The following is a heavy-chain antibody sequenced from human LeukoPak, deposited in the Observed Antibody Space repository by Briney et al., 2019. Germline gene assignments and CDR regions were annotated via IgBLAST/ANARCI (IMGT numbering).Heavy chain of an antibody. Sequence: SETLSLTCTVSGGSISSGGYSWSWIRQPPGKGLEWIGYIYYSGSTYYNPSLKSRVTISVDTSKNQFSLKLSSVTAADTAVYYCARVGLRLGELYDYWGQGTLVTVSS. V-gene: IGHV4-30-2*05. CDR3: ARVGLRLGELYDY. CDR1: GGSISSGGYS. CDR2: IYYSGST. D-gene: IGHD3-16*01. J-gene: IGHJ4*02.